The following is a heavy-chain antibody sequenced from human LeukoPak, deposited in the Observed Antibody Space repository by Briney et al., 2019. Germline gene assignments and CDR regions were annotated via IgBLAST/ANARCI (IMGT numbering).Heavy chain of an antibody. Sequence: GGSLRLSCAASGFTFSSYGMHWVRQAPGKGLEWVAVIWYDGSNKYYADSVKGRFTISRDNSKNTLHLQMNSLRAEDTAVYYCARDTIPYCSSTSCYFGVSGYWGQGTLVTVSS. CDR1: GFTFSSYG. J-gene: IGHJ4*02. CDR2: IWYDGSNK. CDR3: ARDTIPYCSSTSCYFGVSGY. V-gene: IGHV3-33*01. D-gene: IGHD2-2*01.